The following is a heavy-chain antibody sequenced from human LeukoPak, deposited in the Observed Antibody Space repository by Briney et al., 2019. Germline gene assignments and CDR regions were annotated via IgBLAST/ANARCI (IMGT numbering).Heavy chain of an antibody. Sequence: PSETLSLTCTVSGGSINNYYWSWIRQPPGKGLEWIGHIYYSGSTDYNPSLKSRVTLSVDTSKNQFSLKLSSVTAADTAVYYCARGGYYDGSGFSPRHNWFDPRGQGTLVTVSS. CDR1: GGSINNYY. V-gene: IGHV4-59*01. J-gene: IGHJ5*02. D-gene: IGHD3-22*01. CDR2: IYYSGST. CDR3: ARGGYYDGSGFSPRHNWFDP.